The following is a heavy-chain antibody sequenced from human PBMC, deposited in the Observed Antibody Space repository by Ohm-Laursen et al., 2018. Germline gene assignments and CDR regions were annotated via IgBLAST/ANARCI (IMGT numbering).Heavy chain of an antibody. CDR2: ISYDGSNK. Sequence: SLRLSCAASGFTFSDYGMHWVRQAPGKGLEWVAVISYDGSNKYYADSVKGRFTISRDNSKNTLYLQMNSLRAEDTAVYYCAKGSERWLQLEVQHWGQGTLVTVSS. J-gene: IGHJ1*01. D-gene: IGHD5-24*01. CDR3: AKGSERWLQLEVQH. CDR1: GFTFSDYG. V-gene: IGHV3-30*18.